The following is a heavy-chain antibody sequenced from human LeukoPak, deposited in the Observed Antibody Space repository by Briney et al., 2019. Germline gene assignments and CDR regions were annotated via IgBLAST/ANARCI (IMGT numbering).Heavy chain of an antibody. CDR3: ARVLFTVVAVPFGAFDI. J-gene: IGHJ3*02. CDR1: GGSISSYY. V-gene: IGHV4-59*01. Sequence: SETLSLTCTVSGGSISSYYWSWIRQPPGKGLEWIGYIYYSGSTNYNPSPKSRVTISVDTSKNQFSLKLSSVTAADTAVYYCARVLFTVVAVPFGAFDIWGQGTMVTVSS. D-gene: IGHD4-23*01. CDR2: IYYSGST.